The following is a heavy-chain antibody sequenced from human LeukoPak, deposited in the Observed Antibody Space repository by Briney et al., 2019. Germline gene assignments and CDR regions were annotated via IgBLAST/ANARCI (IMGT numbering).Heavy chain of an antibody. V-gene: IGHV3-66*01. J-gene: IGHJ4*02. CDR1: GFTVSTNY. D-gene: IGHD6-13*01. CDR2: IHSDGDT. Sequence: GGSLRLSCAASGFTVSTNYMTWVRQAPGKGLEWVSVIHSDGDTYYADSVKGRFTISRDISKNTLYLQMNSLRAEDTAVYYCARMYTSSHFDFWGQGTLVTVSS. CDR3: ARMYTSSHFDF.